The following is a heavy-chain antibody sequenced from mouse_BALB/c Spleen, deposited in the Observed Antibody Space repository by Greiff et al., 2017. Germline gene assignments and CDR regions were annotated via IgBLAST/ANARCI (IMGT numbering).Heavy chain of an antibody. CDR3: AREGVYGNYYFDY. D-gene: IGHD2-1*01. CDR1: GYTFTSYV. J-gene: IGHJ2*01. CDR2: INPYNDGT. V-gene: IGHV1-14*01. Sequence: EVKLQESGPELVKPGASVKMSCKASGYTFTSYVMHWVKQKPGQGLEWIGYINPYNDGTKYNEKFKGKATLTSDKSSSTAYMELSSLTSEDSAVYYCAREGVYGNYYFDYWGQGTTLTVSS.